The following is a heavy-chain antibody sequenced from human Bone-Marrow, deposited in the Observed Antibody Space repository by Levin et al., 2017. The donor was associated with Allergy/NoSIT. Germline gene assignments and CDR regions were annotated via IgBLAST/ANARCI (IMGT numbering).Heavy chain of an antibody. D-gene: IGHD6-13*01. Sequence: SQTLSLPCTVSGVSIRSSTSYWGWLRRPPGRELEWIGSIIYSGSTYYNPSLKSRVTISIDTSKRQISLTLSSVTAADTAIYYCARDVNSISWFKTWGQGTLVTVSS. CDR3: ARDVNSISWFKT. J-gene: IGHJ5*02. V-gene: IGHV4-39*02. CDR1: GVSIRSSTSY. CDR2: IIYSGST.